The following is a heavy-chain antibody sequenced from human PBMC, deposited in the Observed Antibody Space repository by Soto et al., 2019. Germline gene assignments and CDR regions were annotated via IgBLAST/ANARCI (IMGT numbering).Heavy chain of an antibody. V-gene: IGHV1-69*13. Sequence: SVKVSCNASGGSFSSYAIRWVRQAPGQGLEWMGGIIPIFGTANYAQKFQGRVTITADESTSTAYMELSSLRSEDTAVYYCARVEMATIAVYYGMDVWGQGTTVTVSS. CDR1: GGSFSSYA. CDR2: IIPIFGTA. J-gene: IGHJ6*02. CDR3: ARVEMATIAVYYGMDV. D-gene: IGHD5-12*01.